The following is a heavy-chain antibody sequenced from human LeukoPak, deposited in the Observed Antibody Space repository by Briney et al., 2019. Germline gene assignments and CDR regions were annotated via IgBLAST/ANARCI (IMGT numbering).Heavy chain of an antibody. CDR1: GFAFSDYY. J-gene: IGHJ4*02. CDR3: ARVREVNRPLGY. D-gene: IGHD1-14*01. V-gene: IGHV3-11*01. CDR2: ISSSGSTI. Sequence: PGGSLRLSCAASGFAFSDYYMSWIRQAPEKGLEWVAYISSSGSTIYYADSVKGRFTISRDNAKNSLYLQMNSLRAEDTAVYYCARVREVNRPLGYWGQGTLVTVSS.